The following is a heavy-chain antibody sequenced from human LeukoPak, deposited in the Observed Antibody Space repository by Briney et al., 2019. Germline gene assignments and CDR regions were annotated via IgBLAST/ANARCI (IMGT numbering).Heavy chain of an antibody. Sequence: GASVKVSCKASGYTFISHGISWVRQAPGQGLEWMGWISGYGNTKSAQKVQGRVTMTTDTSTSTAYMELKGLRSDDTTMYCCARVDGSCVTSRMDYYYYMDVWGKGTTVTVSS. J-gene: IGHJ6*03. CDR1: GYTFISHG. CDR2: ISGYGNT. D-gene: IGHD3-10*01. CDR3: ARVDGSCVTSRMDYYYYMDV. V-gene: IGHV1-18*01.